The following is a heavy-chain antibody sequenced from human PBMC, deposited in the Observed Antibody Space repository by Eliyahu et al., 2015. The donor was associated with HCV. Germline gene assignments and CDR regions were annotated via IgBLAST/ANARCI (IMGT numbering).Heavy chain of an antibody. Sequence: QVQLQESGPGLVKPSETLSLTCTVSGCSITPYYWSWIRXPPGKGLEWIGYIHYSGSTNXNPSLKSRVTISVDTSKNQFSLNLTSVTAADTAVYYCASGGGGIAVAGTGGWFDPWGQGTLVTVSS. CDR2: IHYSGST. CDR3: ASGGGGIAVAGTGGWFDP. CDR1: GCSITPYY. V-gene: IGHV4-59*01. J-gene: IGHJ5*02. D-gene: IGHD6-19*01.